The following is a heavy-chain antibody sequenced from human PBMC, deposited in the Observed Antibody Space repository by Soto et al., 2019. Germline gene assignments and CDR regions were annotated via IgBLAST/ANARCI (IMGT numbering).Heavy chain of an antibody. V-gene: IGHV3-9*01. CDR1: GFTFDDYA. CDR2: ISWNSGSI. CDR3: AKDGGGYGSGGSCYPGYYFDY. D-gene: IGHD2-15*01. J-gene: IGHJ4*02. Sequence: EVQLVESGGGLVQPGRSLRLSCAASGFTFDDYAMHWVRQAPGQGLEWVSGISWNSGSIGYADSVKGRFTISRDNAKNSLYLQMNSLRAEDTALYYCAKDGGGYGSGGSCYPGYYFDYWGQGTLVTVSS.